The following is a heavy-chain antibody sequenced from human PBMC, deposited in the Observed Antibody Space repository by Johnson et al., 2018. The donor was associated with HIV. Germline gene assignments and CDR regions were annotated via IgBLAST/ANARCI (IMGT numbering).Heavy chain of an antibody. CDR3: AKGEVGATEVDAFDI. Sequence: VQLVESGGGVVQPGGSLRLSCAASGFTFSSYGMHWVRQAPGKGLEWVAFIRYDGSNKYYADSVKGRFTISRDNSKNTLYLQMNSLRADDTAVYYCAKGEVGATEVDAFDIWGQGTMVTVSS. D-gene: IGHD1-26*01. J-gene: IGHJ3*02. CDR1: GFTFSSYG. CDR2: IRYDGSNK. V-gene: IGHV3-30*02.